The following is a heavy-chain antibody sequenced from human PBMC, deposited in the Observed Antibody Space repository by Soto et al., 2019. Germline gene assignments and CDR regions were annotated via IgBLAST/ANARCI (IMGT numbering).Heavy chain of an antibody. J-gene: IGHJ4*02. CDR1: GFIFSDYG. CDR2: TRYDGNDK. V-gene: IGHV3-33*01. D-gene: IGHD6-25*01. CDR3: ARWGGSFSSGYYIDY. Sequence: GGSLRLSCGASGFIFSDYGMHWVRRAPGKGLEWVAATRYDGNDKYYADAVKGRFTISKDNSKNTLYLQMSSLTAEDTALYYCARWGGSFSSGYYIDYWGQGTLVTVFS.